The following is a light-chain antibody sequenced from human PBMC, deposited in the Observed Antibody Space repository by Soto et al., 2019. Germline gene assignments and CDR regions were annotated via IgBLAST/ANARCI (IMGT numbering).Light chain of an antibody. CDR1: RSNIGSNT. CDR2: SNN. CDR3: ATWDDSLNGPV. V-gene: IGLV1-44*01. Sequence: QTVVTQPPSTSGTPGQRVTISCSGSRSNIGSNTVNWYQQLPATAPKLLIYSNNQRPSGVPDRFSGSFSGTSASLAISGLRSEDEADYYCATWDDSLNGPVFGGGTKLTVL. J-gene: IGLJ3*02.